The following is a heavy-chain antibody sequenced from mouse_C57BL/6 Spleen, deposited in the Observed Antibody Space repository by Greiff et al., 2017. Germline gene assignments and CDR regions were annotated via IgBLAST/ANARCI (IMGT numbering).Heavy chain of an antibody. J-gene: IGHJ2*01. Sequence: EVHLVESGEGLVKPGGSLKLSCAASGFTFSSYAMSWVRQTPEKRLEWVAYISSGGDYIYYADTVKGRFTISRDNAWNTLYLQMSGVKSEYTAMYYCTRDEGGYSLLDYWGQGTTLTVAS. CDR2: ISSGGDYI. V-gene: IGHV5-9-1*02. D-gene: IGHD2-3*01. CDR1: GFTFSSYA. CDR3: TRDEGGYSLLDY.